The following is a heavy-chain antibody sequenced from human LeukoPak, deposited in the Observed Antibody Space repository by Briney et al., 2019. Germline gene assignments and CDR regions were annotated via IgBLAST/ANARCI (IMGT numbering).Heavy chain of an antibody. CDR3: ARQGRATVVMYMDD. J-gene: IGHJ6*03. CDR1: GGSISSSSDN. Sequence: PSETLSLTCSVSGGSISSSSDNWGWIRQPPGKGLEWIGSIYYTGITYYNPSVMSRVTMSVDTSKNQFSLRLSSVTAADTAMYYCARQGRATVVMYMDDWGKGTTVTASS. V-gene: IGHV4-39*01. CDR2: IYYTGIT. D-gene: IGHD4-23*01.